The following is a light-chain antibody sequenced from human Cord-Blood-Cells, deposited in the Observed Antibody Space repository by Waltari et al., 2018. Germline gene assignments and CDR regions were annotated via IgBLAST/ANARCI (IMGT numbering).Light chain of an antibody. CDR2: DVS. J-gene: IGLJ3*02. CDR3: SSYTSSSTYWV. Sequence: QSALTQPASVSGSPGQSITISCTGTSSDVGGYHYVSWYQQHPGKPPKLMIYDVSKRPSGVSNRFSGSKSGNTASLTISGLQAEDEADYYCSSYTSSSTYWVFGGGTKLTVL. V-gene: IGLV2-14*01. CDR1: SSDVGGYHY.